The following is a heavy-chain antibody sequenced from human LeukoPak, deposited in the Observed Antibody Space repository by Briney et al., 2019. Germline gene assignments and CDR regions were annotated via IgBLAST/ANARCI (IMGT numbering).Heavy chain of an antibody. Sequence: GPVKVSCKTSGYTFTAYYIHWVRQAPGQGLEWVGWINPTTGGTNYAQKFQGRVTVTIDTSISTAYMELASLRSDDTAVYYCALTGDLFDYWGQGTLVTVSS. D-gene: IGHD7-27*01. V-gene: IGHV1-2*02. CDR1: GYTFTAYY. CDR3: ALTGDLFDY. J-gene: IGHJ4*02. CDR2: INPTTGGT.